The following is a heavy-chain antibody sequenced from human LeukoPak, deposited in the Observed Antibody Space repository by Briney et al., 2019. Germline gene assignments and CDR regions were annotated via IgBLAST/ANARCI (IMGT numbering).Heavy chain of an antibody. CDR2: FDPEDGET. D-gene: IGHD2-2*01. J-gene: IGHJ6*03. Sequence: ASVKVSCKVSGYTLTELSMHWVRQAPGKGLEWMGGFDPEDGETIYAQKFQGRVTMTEDTSTDTAYMELSSLRSEDTAVYYCAWGGEIVVEPDGDSYHYYMDVWGTGTTVTVSS. V-gene: IGHV1-24*01. CDR1: GYTLTELS. CDR3: AWGGEIVVEPDGDSYHYYMDV.